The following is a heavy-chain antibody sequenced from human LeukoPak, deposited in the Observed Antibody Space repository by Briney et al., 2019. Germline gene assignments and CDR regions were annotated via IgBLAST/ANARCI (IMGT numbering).Heavy chain of an antibody. CDR1: GGSFSGYY. V-gene: IGHV4-34*01. CDR2: INHSGST. CDR3: ARVGFSSSSDY. J-gene: IGHJ4*02. Sequence: PPETLSLTCAVYGGSFSGYYWSWIRQPPGKGLEWIGEINHSGSTNYNPSLKSRVTISVDTSKNQFSLKLSSVTAADTAVYYCARVGFSSSSDYWGQGTLVTVSS. D-gene: IGHD6-13*01.